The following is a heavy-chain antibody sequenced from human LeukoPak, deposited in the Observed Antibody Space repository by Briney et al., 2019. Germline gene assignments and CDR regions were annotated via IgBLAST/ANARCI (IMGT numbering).Heavy chain of an antibody. CDR3: ARDRVGATGGIDY. CDR1: GGSISSYY. J-gene: IGHJ4*02. D-gene: IGHD1-26*01. V-gene: IGHV4-59*01. CDR2: IYYNGST. Sequence: SETLSLTCTVSGGSISSYYWSWIRQPPGKGLEWIGYIYYNGSTNYNPSLKSRVTISVDTSKNQFSLKLSSVTAADTAVYYCARDRVGATGGIDYWGQGTLVTVSS.